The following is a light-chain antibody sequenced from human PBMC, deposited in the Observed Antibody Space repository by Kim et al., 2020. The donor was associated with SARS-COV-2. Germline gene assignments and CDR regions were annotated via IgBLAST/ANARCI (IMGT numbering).Light chain of an antibody. Sequence: EIVLTQSPGTLSLSPGERATLSCRASQSVSSSYLAWYQQKPGQAPRLLIYGASSRATGIPDRFSGSGSGTDFTLTISRLEPEDFAVYYCQQYGSSPDTFGQGPKLEI. CDR3: QQYGSSPDT. J-gene: IGKJ2*01. V-gene: IGKV3-20*01. CDR1: QSVSSSY. CDR2: GAS.